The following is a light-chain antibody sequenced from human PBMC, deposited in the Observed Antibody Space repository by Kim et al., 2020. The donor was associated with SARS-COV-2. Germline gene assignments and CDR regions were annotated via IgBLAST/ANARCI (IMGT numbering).Light chain of an antibody. CDR2: LNSDGSH. CDR1: SGHSSYA. Sequence: ASVKLTCALSSGHSSYAIAWHQQQPEKGARYLMKLNSDGSHSKGDGIPDRFSGSSSGAERYLTISSLQSEDEADYYCQTWGTGIGVFGGGTQLTVL. V-gene: IGLV4-69*01. CDR3: QTWGTGIGV. J-gene: IGLJ3*02.